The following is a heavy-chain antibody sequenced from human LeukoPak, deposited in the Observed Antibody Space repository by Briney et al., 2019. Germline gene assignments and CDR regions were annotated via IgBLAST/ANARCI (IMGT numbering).Heavy chain of an antibody. CDR3: ARDSRNIVVVVAAIDY. CDR2: SRPSGDTT. D-gene: IGHD2-15*01. J-gene: IGHJ4*02. Sequence: GGCLRLSCAASGFTFSSYDMTWVRQAPGRGVGWVSSSRPSGDTTNYDDSVKDRFTISRDNAKTSLYLQMNSLRAEDTAVYYCARDSRNIVVVVAAIDYWGQGTLVTVSS. CDR1: GFTFSSYD. V-gene: IGHV3-48*04.